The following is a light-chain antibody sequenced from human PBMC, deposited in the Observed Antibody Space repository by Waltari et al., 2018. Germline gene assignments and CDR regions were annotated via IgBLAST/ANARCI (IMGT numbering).Light chain of an antibody. Sequence: QSALTQPASVSGSPGQSITISCTGTSSAVGGYNYVSWYQQHPGKAPKLMIYEVSNRPSGVSNRFSGSKSGNTASLTISGLQAEDEADYYCSSYTSSSHVVFGGGTKLTVL. CDR2: EVS. V-gene: IGLV2-14*01. J-gene: IGLJ2*01. CDR1: SSAVGGYNY. CDR3: SSYTSSSHVV.